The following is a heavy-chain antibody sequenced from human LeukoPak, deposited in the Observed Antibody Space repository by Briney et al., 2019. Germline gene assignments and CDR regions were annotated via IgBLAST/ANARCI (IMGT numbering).Heavy chain of an antibody. Sequence: SETLSLTCSVSGGSISSYYWSWIRQPPGKGLEWIGYIYYSGSTNYNPSLKSRVTMSVDTSKNQFSLKLTSVTAADTAVYYCARLRPVAGYDAFDIWGHGTMATVSS. V-gene: IGHV4-59*08. CDR1: GGSISSYY. D-gene: IGHD6-19*01. CDR3: ARLRPVAGYDAFDI. J-gene: IGHJ3*02. CDR2: IYYSGST.